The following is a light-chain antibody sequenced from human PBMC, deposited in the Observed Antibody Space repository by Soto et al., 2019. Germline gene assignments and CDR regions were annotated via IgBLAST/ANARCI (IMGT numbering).Light chain of an antibody. V-gene: IGKV3-15*01. CDR3: QQYNNWPSWT. CDR2: GAS. CDR1: QSVNTS. J-gene: IGKJ1*01. Sequence: EIVVTQSPATLSVSAGERATLSCRASQSVNTSFAWYQQKPGQAPRLLIYGASTRATGIPARFSGSGSGTEFTLTISSLQSEDFAVYYCQQYNNWPSWTFGQGTKVDI.